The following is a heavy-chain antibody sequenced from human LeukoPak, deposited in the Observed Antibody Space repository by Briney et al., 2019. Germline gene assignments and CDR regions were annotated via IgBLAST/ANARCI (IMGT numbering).Heavy chain of an antibody. CDR1: GFTVSSNY. J-gene: IGHJ6*03. CDR3: ARASYGSGISYYYYYMDV. Sequence: PGGSLRLSCAASGFTVSSNYMSWVRQAPGKGLEWVSVTYSGGSTYYADSVKGRFTISRDNSKNTLYLQMNSLRAEDTAVYYCARASYGSGISYYYYYMDVWGKGTTVTISS. V-gene: IGHV3-53*01. CDR2: TYSGGST. D-gene: IGHD3-10*01.